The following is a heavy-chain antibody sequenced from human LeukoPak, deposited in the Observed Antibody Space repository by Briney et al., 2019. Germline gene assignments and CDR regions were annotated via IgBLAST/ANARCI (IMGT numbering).Heavy chain of an antibody. CDR1: GGSIISSSYD. V-gene: IGHV4-39*07. CDR2: MNHSGST. CDR3: ARRPLRQWLVPLHRYGYYYYMDV. Sequence: SETLSLTCTVSGGSIISSSYDWGWSRQPPGKGLEWIGEMNHSGSTNYNPSLKSRVTISVDTSKNQFSLKLSSVTAADTAVYYCARRPLRQWLVPLHRYGYYYYMDVWGKGTTVTISS. D-gene: IGHD6-19*01. J-gene: IGHJ6*03.